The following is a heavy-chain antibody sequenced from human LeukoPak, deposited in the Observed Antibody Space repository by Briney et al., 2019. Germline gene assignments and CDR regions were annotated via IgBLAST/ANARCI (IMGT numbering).Heavy chain of an antibody. V-gene: IGHV1-18*01. CDR3: AREIVRHSSSDY. Sequence: ASVTVSCKASGYTFTSYGISWVRQAPGQGLEWMGWISAYNGNTNYAQKLQGRVTMTTDTSTSTAYMELRSLRSDDTAVYYCAREIVRHSSSDYWGQGTLVTVSS. CDR1: GYTFTSYG. CDR2: ISAYNGNT. D-gene: IGHD6-6*01. J-gene: IGHJ4*02.